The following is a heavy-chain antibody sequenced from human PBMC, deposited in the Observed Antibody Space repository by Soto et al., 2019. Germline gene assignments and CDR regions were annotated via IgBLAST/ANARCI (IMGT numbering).Heavy chain of an antibody. D-gene: IGHD2-2*01. CDR2: IIPISVTT. V-gene: IGHV1-69*01. Sequence: QVQLVQSGAEVKKPGSSVKVSCKASGRTFSSYAISWVRQAPGQGLEWMGGIIPISVTTNYAQKFQGRVTITADESTSTAYMELSSLRSEDTAVYYCARSQGSSTSLEIYYYYYYGMDVWGQGTTVTVSS. J-gene: IGHJ6*02. CDR1: GRTFSSYA. CDR3: ARSQGSSTSLEIYYYYYYGMDV.